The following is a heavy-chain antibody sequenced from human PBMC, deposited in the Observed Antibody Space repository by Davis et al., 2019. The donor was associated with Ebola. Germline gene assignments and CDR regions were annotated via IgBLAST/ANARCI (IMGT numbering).Heavy chain of an antibody. CDR1: SYTFTSYG. D-gene: IGHD2-2*02. J-gene: IGHJ5*02. CDR2: ISAYNGNT. Sequence: ASVKVSRKASSYTFTSYGISWVRQAPGQGLEWMGWISAYNGNTNYAQKLQGRVTMTTDTSRSTAYMELSRLRSDDTAVYYCARDRPAAIRSVNWFDPWGQGTLVTVSS. V-gene: IGHV1-18*01. CDR3: ARDRPAAIRSVNWFDP.